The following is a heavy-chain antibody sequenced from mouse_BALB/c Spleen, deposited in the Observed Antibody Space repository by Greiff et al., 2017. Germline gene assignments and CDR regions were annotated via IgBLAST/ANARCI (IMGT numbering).Heavy chain of an antibody. D-gene: IGHD3-1*01. Sequence: VKLQESGPGLVAPSQSLSITCTVSGFSLTGYGVNWVRQPPGKGLEWLGMIWGDGSTDYNSALKSRLSISKDNSKSQVFLKMNSLQTDDTARYYCARDGRSGYGAMDYWGQGTSVTVSS. V-gene: IGHV2-6-7*01. CDR1: GFSLTGYG. CDR2: IWGDGST. CDR3: ARDGRSGYGAMDY. J-gene: IGHJ4*01.